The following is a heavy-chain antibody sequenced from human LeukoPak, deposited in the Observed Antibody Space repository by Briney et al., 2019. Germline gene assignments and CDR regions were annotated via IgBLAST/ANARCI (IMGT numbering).Heavy chain of an antibody. CDR3: AKDRRSGTKAAAGAD. CDR1: GFTFSSYA. D-gene: IGHD6-13*01. V-gene: IGHV3-23*01. CDR2: ISGSGGST. Sequence: PGGSLRLSCAASGFTFSSYAMSWVRQAPGKGLEWVSAISGSGGSTYYADSVKGRFTISRDNSKNTLYLQMNSLRAEDTAVYYCAKDRRSGTKAAAGADWGQGTLVTVSS. J-gene: IGHJ4*02.